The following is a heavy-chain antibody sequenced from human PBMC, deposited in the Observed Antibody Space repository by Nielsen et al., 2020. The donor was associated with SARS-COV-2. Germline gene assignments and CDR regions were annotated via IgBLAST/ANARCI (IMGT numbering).Heavy chain of an antibody. CDR1: GGSISSSSYY. CDR3: ARGGVISGDLDY. Sequence: SETLSLTCTVSGGSISSSSYYWGWIRQPPGKGLEWIGSIYYSGSTYYNPSLKSRVTISVDTSKNQFSLKLSSVTAADTAVYYCARGGVISGDLDYWGQGTLVTVSS. CDR2: IYYSGST. J-gene: IGHJ4*02. V-gene: IGHV4-39*07. D-gene: IGHD2-21*01.